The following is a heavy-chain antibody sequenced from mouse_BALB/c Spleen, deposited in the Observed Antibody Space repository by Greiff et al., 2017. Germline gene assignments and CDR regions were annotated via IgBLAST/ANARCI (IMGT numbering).Heavy chain of an antibody. J-gene: IGHJ4*01. Sequence: VKLQESGPELVKPGASVKISCKASGYAFSSSWMNWVKQRPGQGLEWIGRIYPGDGDTNYNGKFKGKATLTADKSSSTAYMQLSSLTSVDSAVYFCARSGGDYGDYYAMDYWGQGTSVTVSS. CDR2: IYPGDGDT. D-gene: IGHD1-2*01. CDR1: GYAFSSSW. V-gene: IGHV1-82*01. CDR3: ARSGGDYGDYYAMDY.